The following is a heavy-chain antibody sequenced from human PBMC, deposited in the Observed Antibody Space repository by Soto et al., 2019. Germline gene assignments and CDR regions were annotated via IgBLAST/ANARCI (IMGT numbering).Heavy chain of an antibody. Sequence: ASVTVSCKDSGYTFTGYDMHWVRQAPGQGLEWMGWINPNSGGTNYAQKFQGWVTMTRDTSISTDYMELSRLRSDDTAVYYCARGYSGYGGFDYWGQGTLVTVSS. CDR2: INPNSGGT. D-gene: IGHD5-12*01. CDR3: ARGYSGYGGFDY. J-gene: IGHJ4*02. V-gene: IGHV1-2*04. CDR1: GYTFTGYD.